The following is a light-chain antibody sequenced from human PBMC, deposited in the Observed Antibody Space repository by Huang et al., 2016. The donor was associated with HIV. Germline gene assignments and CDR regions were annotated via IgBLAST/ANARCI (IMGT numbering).Light chain of an antibody. V-gene: IGKV4-1*01. CDR2: WAS. Sequence: DIVMTQSPDSLAVSRGERATINCKSSQSVLYSSNNKNYLAWYQQKPGQPPKRLIYWASIRASGVPDRFSGSGSGTDFTLTISSLQAEDVAVYYCQQYYSTPQNFGGGTKVEIK. CDR1: QSVLYSSNNKNY. J-gene: IGKJ4*01. CDR3: QQYYSTPQN.